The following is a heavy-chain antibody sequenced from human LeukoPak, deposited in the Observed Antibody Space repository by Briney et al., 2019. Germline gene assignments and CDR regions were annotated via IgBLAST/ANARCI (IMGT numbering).Heavy chain of an antibody. D-gene: IGHD1-14*01. CDR2: VYYTGST. J-gene: IGHJ4*02. CDR3: ARLMAPPRNYFDY. CDR1: GGSVNSGACY. V-gene: IGHV4-61*08. Sequence: PSETLSLTCTVSGGSVNSGACYWSWVRQSPGKGLEWIGYVYYTGSTNYNPSLKSRVTISINTSKNQFSLRLTSVTAADTAVYHCARLMAPPRNYFDYWGQGSLVIVSS.